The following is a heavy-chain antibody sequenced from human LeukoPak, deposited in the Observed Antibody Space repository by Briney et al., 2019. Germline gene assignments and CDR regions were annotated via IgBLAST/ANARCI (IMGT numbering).Heavy chain of an antibody. CDR2: INPNSGGT. D-gene: IGHD3-10*01. CDR3: ARAEAYYYGSGSYYWFDY. J-gene: IGHJ4*02. V-gene: IGHV1-2*02. Sequence: GASVKVSCKASGYTFTGYHMHWVRQAPGQGLEWMGWINPNSGGTNYAQKFQGRVTMTRDTSISTAYMELSRLRSDDTAVYYCARAEAYYYGSGSYYWFDYWGQGTLVTVSS. CDR1: GYTFTGYH.